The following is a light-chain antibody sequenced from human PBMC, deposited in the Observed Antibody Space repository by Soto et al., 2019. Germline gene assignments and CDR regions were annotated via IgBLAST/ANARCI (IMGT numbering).Light chain of an antibody. CDR1: QAISSW. J-gene: IGKJ4*01. CDR3: QQARSFPLT. CDR2: SAS. V-gene: IGKV1-12*01. Sequence: DIQMTQSPSSVSASVGDRVTITCRASQAISSWLAWYQQKPGRAPKLLIYSASSLQNGAPSRFTGSGSGTDFTLTITGLQPDDTAIYYCQQARSFPLTFGGGTKV.